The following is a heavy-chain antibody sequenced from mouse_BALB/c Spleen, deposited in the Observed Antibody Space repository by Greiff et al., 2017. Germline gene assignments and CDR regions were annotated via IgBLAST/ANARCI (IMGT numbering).Heavy chain of an antibody. CDR3: ARPPYYYGSSYGAMDY. CDR1: GYAFTNYL. V-gene: IGHV1-54*01. D-gene: IGHD1-1*01. Sequence: QVQLQQSGAELVRPGTSVKVSCKASGYAFTNYLIEWVKQRPGQGLEWIGVINPGSGGTNYNEKFKGKATLTADKSSSTAYMQLSSLTSDDSAVYFCARPPYYYGSSYGAMDYWGQGTSVTVSS. CDR2: INPGSGGT. J-gene: IGHJ4*01.